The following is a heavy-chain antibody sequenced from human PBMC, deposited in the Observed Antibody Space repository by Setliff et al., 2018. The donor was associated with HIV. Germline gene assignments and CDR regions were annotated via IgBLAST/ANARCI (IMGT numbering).Heavy chain of an antibody. V-gene: IGHV3-53*01. D-gene: IGHD4-17*01. Sequence: GGSLRLSCAASGFTVSSNYMSWVRQAPGKGLEWVSVIYSGGSTYYADSVKGRFTISRDNSKNTLYLQMNSLRAEDTAVYYCARGVRTTVTIYYYYMDVWGKGTTVTVS. CDR3: ARGVRTTVTIYYYYMDV. J-gene: IGHJ6*03. CDR1: GFTVSSNY. CDR2: IYSGGST.